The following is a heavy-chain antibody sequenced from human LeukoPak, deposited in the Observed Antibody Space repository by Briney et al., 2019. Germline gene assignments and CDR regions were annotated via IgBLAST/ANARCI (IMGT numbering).Heavy chain of an antibody. V-gene: IGHV3-66*01. CDR3: ARVQWDGYNSQAFDI. CDR1: GFTVSSNF. J-gene: IGHJ3*02. CDR2: IYSGGDT. D-gene: IGHD5-12*01. Sequence: GGSLRLSCATSGFTVSSNFMSWVRQAPGKGLEWVSVIYSGGDTYYADSVKGRFTIPRDNSKNTLYLQMNSLRAEDTAVYYCARVQWDGYNSQAFDIWGQGTVVTVSS.